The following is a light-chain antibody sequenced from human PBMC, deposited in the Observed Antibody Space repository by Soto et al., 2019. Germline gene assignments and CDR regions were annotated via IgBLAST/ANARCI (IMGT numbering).Light chain of an antibody. CDR3: SSYTSSRYV. V-gene: IGLV2-14*01. CDR2: DVS. Sequence: QSALTQPASVSGSPGQSITISCTGTSSDVGGYNYVSWHQQHPGKAPKLMIYDVSNRPSGVSNRFSGSKSGNTASLTISGLQAEDEADYYCSSYTSSRYVFGTGTKVTVL. J-gene: IGLJ1*01. CDR1: SSDVGGYNY.